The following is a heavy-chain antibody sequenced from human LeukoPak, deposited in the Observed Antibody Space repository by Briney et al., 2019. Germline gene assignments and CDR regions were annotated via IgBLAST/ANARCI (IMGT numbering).Heavy chain of an antibody. J-gene: IGHJ3*02. Sequence: GGSLRLSCTASGVTFFNYWMTWGRQAPGKGLEWVANINEDGSKKYYVDSVKGRFTISRDNAKNSQYLQMNNLRAEDTAVYYCATDDPPNYDILTGYYDDLDIWGQGTMVTVSS. V-gene: IGHV3-7*01. D-gene: IGHD3-9*01. CDR3: ATDDPPNYDILTGYYDDLDI. CDR2: INEDGSKK. CDR1: GVTFFNYW.